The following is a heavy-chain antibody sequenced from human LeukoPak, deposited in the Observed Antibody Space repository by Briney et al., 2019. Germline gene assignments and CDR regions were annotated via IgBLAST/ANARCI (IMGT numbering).Heavy chain of an antibody. CDR2: IYYSGST. J-gene: IGHJ4*02. Sequence: SETLSLTCTVSGGSISSYYWSWIRQPPGKGLEWVGHIYYSGSTNYKPSLKSRVSISFDTSKNQFSLKLTSVTAADTAVYYCGSRRTAMFGVIKGPIDYWGQGTLVTVSS. CDR3: GSRRTAMFGVIKGPIDY. V-gene: IGHV4-59*12. D-gene: IGHD3-3*01. CDR1: GGSISSYY.